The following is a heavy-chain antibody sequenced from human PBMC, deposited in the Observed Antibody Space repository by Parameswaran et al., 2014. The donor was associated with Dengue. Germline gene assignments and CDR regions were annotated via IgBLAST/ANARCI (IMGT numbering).Heavy chain of an antibody. V-gene: IGHV4-39*01. J-gene: IGHJ3*02. Sequence: WIRQPPGKGLEWIGSIYYSGSTYYNPSLKSRVTISVDTSKNQFSLKLSSVTAADTAVYYCARRRCSGGSCYWRGPGVGAFDIWGQGTMVTVSS. CDR2: IYYSGST. CDR3: ARRRCSGGSCYWRGPGVGAFDI. D-gene: IGHD2-15*01.